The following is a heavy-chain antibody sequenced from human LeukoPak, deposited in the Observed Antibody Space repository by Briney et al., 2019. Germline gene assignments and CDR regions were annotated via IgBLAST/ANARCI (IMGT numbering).Heavy chain of an antibody. CDR1: GGSISSGSYY. V-gene: IGHV4-61*02. Sequence: SETLSLTCTVSGGSISSGSYYWSWIRQPAGKGLEWIGRIYTSGSTNYNPSLKSRVTISVDTSKNQFSLKLSSVTAADTAVYYCARALSVDTAMAAFDYWGQGTLVTVSS. CDR2: IYTSGST. CDR3: ARALSVDTAMAAFDY. D-gene: IGHD5-18*01. J-gene: IGHJ4*02.